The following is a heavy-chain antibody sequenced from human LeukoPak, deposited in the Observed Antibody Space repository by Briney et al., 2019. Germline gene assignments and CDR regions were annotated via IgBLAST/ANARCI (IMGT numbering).Heavy chain of an antibody. CDR2: IYYSVTT. D-gene: IGHD1-14*01. CDR1: GVSISSGGYY. J-gene: IGHJ6*03. Sequence: PTQTLSLTCTVSGVSISSGGYYWSWIRQHPGKGLEWIGYIYYSVTTYYNPSLRSRVTISEDTSKNQFSLKLGSVTAADTAVYYCARGAGDMDVWGKGTTVTVSS. V-gene: IGHV4-31*03. CDR3: ARGAGDMDV.